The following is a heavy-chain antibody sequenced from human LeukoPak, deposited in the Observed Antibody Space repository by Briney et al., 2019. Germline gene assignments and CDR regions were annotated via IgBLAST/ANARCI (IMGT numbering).Heavy chain of an antibody. Sequence: TSETLSLTCTVSGGSISSYYWSWIRQPPGKGLEWIGYIYYSGSTNYNPSLKSRVTISVDTSKNQFSLKLSSVTAADTAVYYCARRSLGFGEFDNNWFDPWGQGTLVTVSS. V-gene: IGHV4-59*01. CDR2: IYYSGST. CDR3: ARRSLGFGEFDNNWFDP. CDR1: GGSISSYY. J-gene: IGHJ5*02. D-gene: IGHD3-10*01.